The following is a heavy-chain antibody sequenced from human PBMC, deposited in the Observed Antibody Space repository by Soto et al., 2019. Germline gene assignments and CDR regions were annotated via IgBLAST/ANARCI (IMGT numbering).Heavy chain of an antibody. CDR2: FYYSGST. V-gene: IGHV4-59*01. CDR3: ARDWEVYSYGYSGYYYYGMDV. D-gene: IGHD5-18*01. Sequence: SETLSLTCTVSGGSISSYYWSWIRQPPGKGLEWIVYFYYSGSTNYNPSLKSRVTISVDTSKNQFSLKLSSVTAADTAVYYCARDWEVYSYGYSGYYYYGMDVWGQGTTVTVSS. CDR1: GGSISSYY. J-gene: IGHJ6*02.